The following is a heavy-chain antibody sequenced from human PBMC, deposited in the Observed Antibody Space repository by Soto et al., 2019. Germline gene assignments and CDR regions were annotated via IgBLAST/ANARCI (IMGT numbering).Heavy chain of an antibody. J-gene: IGHJ3*02. CDR3: ARRLGRYFDWLFGSYGAFDI. D-gene: IGHD3-9*01. V-gene: IGHV4-39*01. CDR2: IYYSGST. Sequence: SETLSLTCTVSGGSISSSSYYWGWIRQPPGKGLEWIGSIYYSGSTYYNPSLKSRVTISVDTSKNQFSLKLSSVTAADTAVYHCARRLGRYFDWLFGSYGAFDIWGQGTMVTVS. CDR1: GGSISSSSYY.